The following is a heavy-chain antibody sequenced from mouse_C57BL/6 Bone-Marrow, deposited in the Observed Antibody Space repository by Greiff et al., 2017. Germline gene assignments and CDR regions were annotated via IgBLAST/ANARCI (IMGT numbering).Heavy chain of an antibody. Sequence: EVQLQQSGAELVRPGDSVKLSCTASGFNIKDDYMHWVKQRPEQGLEWIGWIDPENGDTEYASKFQGKATITADTSSNTAYLQLSSLTSEDTAVYYCTRDDGYPWFAYWGQGTLVTVSA. CDR3: TRDDGYPWFAY. V-gene: IGHV14-4*01. J-gene: IGHJ3*01. CDR1: GFNIKDDY. D-gene: IGHD2-3*01. CDR2: IDPENGDT.